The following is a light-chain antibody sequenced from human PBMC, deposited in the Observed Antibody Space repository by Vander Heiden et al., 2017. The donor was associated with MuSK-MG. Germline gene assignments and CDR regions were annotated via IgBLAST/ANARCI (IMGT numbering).Light chain of an antibody. V-gene: IGKV3-11*01. J-gene: IGKJ4*01. CDR3: QQHFNWRPRT. CDR2: DAS. CDR1: QSISNH. Sequence: EIVLTQSPATLSSSPGERATLPCRASQSISNHLAWYQQRPGQAPRLLIHDASDRATGIPARFSGRGSGTDFTLTISSLEPEDVAIYYCQQHFNWRPRTFGEGTKVEIK.